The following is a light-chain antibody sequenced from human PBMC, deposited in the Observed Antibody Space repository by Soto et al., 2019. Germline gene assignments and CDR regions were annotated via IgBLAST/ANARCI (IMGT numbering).Light chain of an antibody. V-gene: IGLV2-14*01. CDR2: DVS. CDR1: SSDVGGYNY. J-gene: IGLJ2*01. CDR3: SSYTTGSTPVV. Sequence: QSALTQPASVSGSPGQSVTISCTGTSSDVGGYNYVSWYQQHPGKAPKCMIYDVSNRPSGVSTRFSGSKSGNTASLTISGLQAEDEADYYCSSYTTGSTPVVFGGGTKLTVL.